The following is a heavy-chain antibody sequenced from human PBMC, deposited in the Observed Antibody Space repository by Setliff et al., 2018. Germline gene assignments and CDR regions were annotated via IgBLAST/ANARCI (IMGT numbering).Heavy chain of an antibody. D-gene: IGHD3-9*01. V-gene: IGHV4-38-2*01. CDR1: GYSISSGYY. Sequence: SETLSLTCAVSGYSISSGYYWAWIRQHPEKGLEWIGSIFYSGSTYYNPSLKSRVTISVYTSKNQFSLKLSSVTAADTAVYYCARPSKYYDILTGYYHNWFDPWGQGTQVPVSS. J-gene: IGHJ5*02. CDR2: IFYSGST. CDR3: ARPSKYYDILTGYYHNWFDP.